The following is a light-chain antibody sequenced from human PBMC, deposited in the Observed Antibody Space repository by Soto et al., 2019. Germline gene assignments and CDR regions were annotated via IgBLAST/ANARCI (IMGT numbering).Light chain of an antibody. Sequence: DIQMTQSPSTLSASVGDRVTITCRASQSISIWVAWYQQKPGKAPNLLIYKASSLGTGVPSRFSGSGSWTDFTLTISSLQPDDFATYYCQQYNGFPWTFGQGTKVEIK. V-gene: IGKV1-5*03. CDR1: QSISIW. CDR2: KAS. J-gene: IGKJ1*01. CDR3: QQYNGFPWT.